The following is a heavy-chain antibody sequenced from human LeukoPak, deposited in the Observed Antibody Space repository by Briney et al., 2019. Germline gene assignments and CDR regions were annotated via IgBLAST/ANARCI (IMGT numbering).Heavy chain of an antibody. CDR1: GFTFSSYA. CDR2: ISGSGDST. CDR3: ARDKAQDSVYYGMDV. V-gene: IGHV3-23*01. Sequence: GGSLRLSCAASGFTFSSYAMSWVRQAPGKGLEWVSAISGSGDSTYYGDSVKGRFTISRDNSKNTLYLQMNSLRAEDTAVYYCARDKAQDSVYYGMDVWGQGTTVTVSS. D-gene: IGHD6-6*01. J-gene: IGHJ6*02.